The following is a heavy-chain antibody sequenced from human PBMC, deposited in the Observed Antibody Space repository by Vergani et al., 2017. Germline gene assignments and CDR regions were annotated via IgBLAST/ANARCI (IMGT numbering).Heavy chain of an antibody. CDR1: GGSFSGYY. Sequence: QVQLQQWGAGLLKPSETLSLTCAVYGGSFSGYYWSWIRQPPGKGLEWIGEINHSGSTNYNPSLKSRVTISVDTSKNQFSLKLSSVTAADTAVYYCARSPGGYSSGFDYWGQGTLVTVSS. CDR2: INHSGST. V-gene: IGHV4-34*01. D-gene: IGHD6-19*01. CDR3: ARSPGGYSSGFDY. J-gene: IGHJ4*02.